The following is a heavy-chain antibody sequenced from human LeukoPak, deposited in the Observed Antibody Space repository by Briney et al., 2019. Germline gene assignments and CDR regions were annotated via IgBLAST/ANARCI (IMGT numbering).Heavy chain of an antibody. CDR2: IIPIFGTA. CDR1: GGTFSSYA. D-gene: IGHD5-18*01. CDR3: ARSSPPIHDAFDI. J-gene: IGHJ3*02. V-gene: IGHV1-69*05. Sequence: SVKVSCMASGGTFSSYAISWVRQAPGQGLEWMGGIIPIFGTANYAQKFQGRVTITTDESTSTAYMELSSLRSEDTAAYYCARSSPPIHDAFDIWGQGTMVTVSS.